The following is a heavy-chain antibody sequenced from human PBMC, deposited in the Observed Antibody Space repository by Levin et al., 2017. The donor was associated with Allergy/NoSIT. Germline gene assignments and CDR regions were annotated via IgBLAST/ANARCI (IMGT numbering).Heavy chain of an antibody. D-gene: IGHD2-2*01. V-gene: IGHV3-30*18. CDR2: ISYDGSNK. CDR1: GFTFSSYG. J-gene: IGHJ4*02. Sequence: PGGSLRLSCAASGFTFSSYGMHWVRQAPGKGLEWVAVISYDGSNKYYADSVKGRFTISRDNSKNTLYLQMNSLRAEDTAVYYCANLGYCSSTSCYGFGHYYGSGGITYWGQGTLVTVSS. CDR3: ANLGYCSSTSCYGFGHYYGSGGITY.